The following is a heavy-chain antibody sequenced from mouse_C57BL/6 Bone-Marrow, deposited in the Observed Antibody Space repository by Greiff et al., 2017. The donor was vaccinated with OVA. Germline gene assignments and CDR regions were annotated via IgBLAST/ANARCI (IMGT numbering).Heavy chain of an antibody. CDR1: GFTFSSYG. Sequence: EVKLMESGGDLVKPGGSLKLSCAASGFTFSSYGMSWVRQTPDKRLEWVATISSGGSYTYYPASVQGRFTISRDNAKNTLYLQMSSLKSEDTAMYYCARRFITTVASSWYFDVWGTGTTVTVSS. V-gene: IGHV5-6*02. D-gene: IGHD1-1*01. J-gene: IGHJ1*03. CDR2: ISSGGSYT. CDR3: ARRFITTVASSWYFDV.